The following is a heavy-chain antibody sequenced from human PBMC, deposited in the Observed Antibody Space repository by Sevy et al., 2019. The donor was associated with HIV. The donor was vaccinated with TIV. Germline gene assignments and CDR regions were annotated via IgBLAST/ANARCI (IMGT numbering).Heavy chain of an antibody. Sequence: ASVKVSCKASGYTFSSYDINWVRQATGQGLEWMGWMSPNSDNTGYGQKFQGRVTMTRNTSISTAYMELSSLGSEDTAVYYCARGRLTGIGFDYWGQGTLVTVSS. D-gene: IGHD7-27*01. CDR2: MSPNSDNT. J-gene: IGHJ4*02. CDR1: GYTFSSYD. V-gene: IGHV1-8*01. CDR3: ARGRLTGIGFDY.